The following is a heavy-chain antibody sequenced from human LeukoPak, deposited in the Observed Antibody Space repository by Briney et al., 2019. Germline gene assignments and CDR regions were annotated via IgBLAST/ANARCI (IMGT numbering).Heavy chain of an antibody. CDR2: VYYSGGT. CDR3: STMKDESLAAFDI. V-gene: IGHV4-39*07. Sequence: PSQTLSLTCTVSGGSISNSHYYWSWIRQSPGEGLEWVASVYYSGGTYYNPSLKSRVTISIDRSKNQFFLKVNSVTAADTAMFFCSTMKDESLAAFDIWGQGTMVTVSS. CDR1: GGSISNSHYY. J-gene: IGHJ3*02. D-gene: IGHD2-2*01.